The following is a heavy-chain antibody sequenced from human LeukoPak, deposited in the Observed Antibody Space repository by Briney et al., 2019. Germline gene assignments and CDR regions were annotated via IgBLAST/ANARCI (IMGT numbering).Heavy chain of an antibody. CDR2: ISSGGST. D-gene: IGHD6-6*01. Sequence: GSLRLSCAASGFTFSSYTMSWVRQAPGKGLKWVSGISSGGSTYYADSVKGRFTISRDNSKNTLFLQMSSLRAEDTAVYYCAKDTYSSSPYYFDYWGQGTLVTVSS. J-gene: IGHJ4*02. V-gene: IGHV3-23*01. CDR3: AKDTYSSSPYYFDY. CDR1: GFTFSSYT.